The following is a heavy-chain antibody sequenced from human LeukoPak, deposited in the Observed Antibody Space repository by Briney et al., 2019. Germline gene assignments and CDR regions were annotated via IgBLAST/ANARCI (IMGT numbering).Heavy chain of an antibody. CDR1: GGTISSYY. V-gene: IGHV4-59*01. CDR2: IYYSRST. CDR3: ARRAGWSDAFDI. J-gene: IGHJ3*02. D-gene: IGHD6-19*01. Sequence: SETLSLTCTVHGGTISSYYWSWLRQPQGKGLEWIGYIYYSRSTNYNPSLKCRVTISVDTSKNQFSLKLSSVTAADTAVYYCARRAGWSDAFDIWGQGTMVTVSS.